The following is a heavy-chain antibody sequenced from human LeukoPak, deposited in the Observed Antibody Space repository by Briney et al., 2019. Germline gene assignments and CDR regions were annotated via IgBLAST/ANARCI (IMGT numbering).Heavy chain of an antibody. Sequence: ASVKVSCKASGYTFTGYYMHWVRQAPGQELEWMGWISAYNGNTNYAQKLQGRVTMTTDTSTSTAYMELRSLRSDDTAVYYCARDYHDSSGSLDYWGQGTLVTVSS. J-gene: IGHJ4*02. D-gene: IGHD3-22*01. CDR1: GYTFTGYY. V-gene: IGHV1-18*04. CDR2: ISAYNGNT. CDR3: ARDYHDSSGSLDY.